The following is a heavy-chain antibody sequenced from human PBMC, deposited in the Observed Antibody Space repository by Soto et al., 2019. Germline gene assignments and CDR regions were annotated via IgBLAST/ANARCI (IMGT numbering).Heavy chain of an antibody. CDR1: ICTFSSYD. J-gene: IGHJ4*02. Sequence: PVGSLRLSCASSICTFSSYDIHWVRQSPGKGLEWVAVIWYDGSNKYYADSVKGRFTISRDNSKNTLYLQMDSLRAEDTAVYYCARGGGSGSYFERPKGMADYWGQRTLVTVS. V-gene: IGHV3-33*01. CDR2: IWYDGSNK. D-gene: IGHD3-10*01. CDR3: ARGGGSGSYFERPKGMADY.